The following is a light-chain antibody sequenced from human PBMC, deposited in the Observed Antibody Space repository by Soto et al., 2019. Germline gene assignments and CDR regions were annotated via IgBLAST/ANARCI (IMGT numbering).Light chain of an antibody. CDR2: AAS. CDR1: QSISSY. J-gene: IGKJ1*01. Sequence: DIQMTQSPSSLSASVGDRVTITCQASQSISSYLNWYQKKPGKAPKLLIYAASSLQSGVPSRFSGSGSGTDLNLTISSLQPEDVATYYCQQSYSTPWTFRQGTKVDIK. V-gene: IGKV1-39*01. CDR3: QQSYSTPWT.